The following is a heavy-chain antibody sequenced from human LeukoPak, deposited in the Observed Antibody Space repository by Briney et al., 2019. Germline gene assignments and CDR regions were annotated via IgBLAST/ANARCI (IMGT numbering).Heavy chain of an antibody. Sequence: ASVKVSCKASGYTFTSYDINWVRQATGQGLEWMGWMNPNSGNTGYAQKFQGRVTMTRNTSISTAYMELSSLRSEDMAVYYCARERNYYYGMDVWGQGTTVTVSS. D-gene: IGHD1-1*01. CDR1: GYTFTSYD. J-gene: IGHJ6*02. V-gene: IGHV1-8*01. CDR3: ARERNYYYGMDV. CDR2: MNPNSGNT.